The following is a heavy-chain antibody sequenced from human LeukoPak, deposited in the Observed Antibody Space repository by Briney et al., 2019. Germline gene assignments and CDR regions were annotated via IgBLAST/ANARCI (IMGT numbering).Heavy chain of an antibody. V-gene: IGHV4-59*01. J-gene: IGHJ3*02. Sequence: SETLSLTCTVSGGSINSYYWSWIRQPPGKELEWIGCIYYTGSTNYNPSLKSRVTISVDTSKNHFSLNLSSVTAADTAVYYCATDRDSRCFDAFDIWGQGTMVTVSS. CDR3: ATDRDSRCFDAFDI. D-gene: IGHD3-22*01. CDR2: IYYTGST. CDR1: GGSINSYY.